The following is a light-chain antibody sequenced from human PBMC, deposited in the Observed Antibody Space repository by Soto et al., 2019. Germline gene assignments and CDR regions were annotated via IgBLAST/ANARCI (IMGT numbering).Light chain of an antibody. Sequence: EIVITQPPATLSVSPGERATLSCRASQSVSSISAWYQQRPGQAPRLLIYGASTRATGIPARFSGSGSGTEFTLTISSLQSEDFAVYYCQKYNNWPWTFGQGTKVEIK. CDR2: GAS. CDR1: QSVSSI. V-gene: IGKV3-15*01. CDR3: QKYNNWPWT. J-gene: IGKJ1*01.